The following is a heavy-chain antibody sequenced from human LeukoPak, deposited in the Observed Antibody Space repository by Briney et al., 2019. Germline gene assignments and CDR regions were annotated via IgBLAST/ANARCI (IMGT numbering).Heavy chain of an antibody. CDR1: GYTFTSYD. J-gene: IGHJ4*02. V-gene: IGHV1-46*01. D-gene: IGHD2-15*01. CDR3: ARDQGLIVVVAATLAD. Sequence: GASVKVSCKASGYTFTSYDINWVRQATGQGLEWMGIINPSGGSTSYAQKFQGRVTMTRDTSTSTVYMELSSLRSEDTAVYYCARDQGLIVVVAATLADWGQGTLVTVSS. CDR2: INPSGGST.